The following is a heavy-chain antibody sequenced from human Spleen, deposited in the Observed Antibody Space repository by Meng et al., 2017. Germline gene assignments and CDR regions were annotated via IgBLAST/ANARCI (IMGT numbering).Heavy chain of an antibody. D-gene: IGHD2-21*01. V-gene: IGHV1-2*06. CDR1: GYPFTAYY. J-gene: IGHJ4*02. Sequence: QVQLVQSGAELRKPGASVKVSCKPSGYPFTAYYIHWVRQAPGQGLEWMGHIIPNSGDTLYAPKFQGRVSMTADTSIGTAYVELSGLRSDDTAIYYCVRDENISLGKLFGDYWGQGTLVTVSS. CDR3: VRDENISLGKLFGDY. CDR2: IIPNSGDT.